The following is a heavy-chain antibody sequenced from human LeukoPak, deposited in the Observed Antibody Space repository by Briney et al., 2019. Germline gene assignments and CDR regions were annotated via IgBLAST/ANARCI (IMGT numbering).Heavy chain of an antibody. CDR1: GYTFTGYY. CDR3: ARDGLGYCSSTSCYPENWFDP. CDR2: INPNSGGT. D-gene: IGHD2-2*01. Sequence: GASVKVSCKASGYTFTGYYMHWVRQAPGQGLEWMGWINPNSGGTNYAQKFQGRVTMNRDTSISPAYMELSRLRSDDTAVYYCARDGLGYCSSTSCYPENWFDPWGQGTLVTVSS. J-gene: IGHJ5*02. V-gene: IGHV1-2*02.